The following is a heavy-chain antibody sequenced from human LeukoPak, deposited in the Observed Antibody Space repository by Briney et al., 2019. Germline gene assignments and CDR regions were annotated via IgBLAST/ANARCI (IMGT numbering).Heavy chain of an antibody. J-gene: IGHJ5*02. CDR3: AEDPRSLIKKNVNHRFRP. D-gene: IGHD1-14*01. V-gene: IGHV4-39*07. CDR1: GGSISSTSYY. CDR2: IYYTGIT. Sequence: SETLSLTCTVSGGSISSTSYYWGWIRQTPGKGLEWIGSIYYTGITYSNPSLRSRVTISIDTSKNQFSLNLSSVTAADTAVYYLAEDPRSLIKKNVNHRFRPLGQGNLGTVS.